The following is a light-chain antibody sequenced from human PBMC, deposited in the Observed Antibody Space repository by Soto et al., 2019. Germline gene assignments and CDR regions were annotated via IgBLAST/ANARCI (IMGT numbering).Light chain of an antibody. CDR3: QQYYSTFLT. J-gene: IGKJ4*01. V-gene: IGKV4-1*01. CDR1: QSVLYSSNNKNC. CDR2: WAS. Sequence: DIVMTQSPDSLAVSLGERATINCKSSQSVLYSSNNKNCLAWYQQKPGQPPKLLIYWASTRESGVPDRFSGSGSGTDFTLTISSLQAEDVAFYYCQQYYSTFLTFGGGTKVEIK.